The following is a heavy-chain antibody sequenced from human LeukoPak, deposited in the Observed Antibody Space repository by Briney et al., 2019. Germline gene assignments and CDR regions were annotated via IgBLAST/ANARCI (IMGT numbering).Heavy chain of an antibody. CDR3: AREWSYGDYYDY. D-gene: IGHD4-17*01. J-gene: IGHJ4*02. CDR1: GYTFTGYC. Sequence: GASVKVSCKASGYTFTGYCMHWVRQAPGQGLEWMRRINPNSGGTNYAQKFQGRVTMTRDTSISTAYMELSRLRSDDTAVYYCAREWSYGDYYDYWGQGTLVTVSS. CDR2: INPNSGGT. V-gene: IGHV1-2*06.